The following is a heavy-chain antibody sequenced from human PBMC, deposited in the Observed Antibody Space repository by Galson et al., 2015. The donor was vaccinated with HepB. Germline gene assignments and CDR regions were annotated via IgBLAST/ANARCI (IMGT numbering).Heavy chain of an antibody. V-gene: IGHV3-15*01. J-gene: IGHJ6*02. CDR1: GFSFNYAW. D-gene: IGHD5/OR15-5a*01. Sequence: SLRLSCATSGFSFNYAWMTWVRQAPGKGLEWVGRIKSETDGRATEYAAPVKGRFTISRDDSKNTVLLQMHSLKTEDTDGYYCIASRAIMESTGMAVWGQGTTVTISS. CDR2: IKSETDGRAT. CDR3: IASRAIMESTGMAV.